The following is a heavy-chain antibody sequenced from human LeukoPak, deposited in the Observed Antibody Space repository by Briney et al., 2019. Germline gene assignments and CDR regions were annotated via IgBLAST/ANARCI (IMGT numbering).Heavy chain of an antibody. CDR3: ARLVVGAMGNDY. CDR2: IYPGDSET. V-gene: IGHV5-51*01. CDR1: GYSFTSYW. J-gene: IGHJ4*02. Sequence: GGSLEISFKGSGYSFTSYWIGWVRQMPGKGLEWMGIIYPGDSETRYSPSFQGQVIISADKCIRTAYLEWGSLKASDTAMYFCARLVVGAMGNDYWGQGTLVTVSS. D-gene: IGHD1-26*01.